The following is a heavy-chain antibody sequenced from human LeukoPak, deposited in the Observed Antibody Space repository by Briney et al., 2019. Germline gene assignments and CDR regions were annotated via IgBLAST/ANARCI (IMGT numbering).Heavy chain of an antibody. CDR2: INPNNGDT. CDR3: TRDVPGYSSNFDL. J-gene: IGHJ4*02. D-gene: IGHD6-19*01. CDR1: GYTFTGFF. V-gene: IGHV1-2*04. Sequence: ASVKVSCKASGYTFTGFFMHWVRQAPGQGLEWMGWINPNNGDTAYAQKFQGWVTMTRDTSISTAFMELSRLTSDDTAIYYCTRDVPGYSSNFDLWGQGTLVTVSS.